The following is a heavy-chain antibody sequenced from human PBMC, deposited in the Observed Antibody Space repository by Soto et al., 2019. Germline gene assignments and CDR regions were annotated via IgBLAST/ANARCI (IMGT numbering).Heavy chain of an antibody. CDR3: GREGRSTAMGFTAGDWFDP. CDR2: ISAYNGNT. D-gene: IGHD5-18*01. J-gene: IGHJ5*02. Sequence: QVQLVQSGAEVKKPGASVKVSCKASGYTFTSYGISWVRQAPGQGLEWMGWISAYNGNTNYAQKLQGRVTMTTDTSTSTAYMERRSLRSDDTAVYYCGREGRSTAMGFTAGDWFDPWGQGTLVTVSS. CDR1: GYTFTSYG. V-gene: IGHV1-18*01.